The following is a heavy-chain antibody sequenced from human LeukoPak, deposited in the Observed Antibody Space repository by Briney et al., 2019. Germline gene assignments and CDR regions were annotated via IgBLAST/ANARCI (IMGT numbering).Heavy chain of an antibody. Sequence: SGGSLRLSCAASGFTFSSYWMSWVRQAPGKGLEWVANIKQDGSEKYYVDSVKGRFTISRDNAKNSLYLQMNSLRAEDTAVYYCARDRGGRGSTVVTPFDYWGQGTLVTVSS. J-gene: IGHJ4*02. D-gene: IGHD4-23*01. V-gene: IGHV3-7*05. CDR2: IKQDGSEK. CDR1: GFTFSSYW. CDR3: ARDRGGRGSTVVTPFDY.